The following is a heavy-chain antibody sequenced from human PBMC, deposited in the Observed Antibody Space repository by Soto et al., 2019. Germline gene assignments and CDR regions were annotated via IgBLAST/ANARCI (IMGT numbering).Heavy chain of an antibody. CDR2: IIPIFGTA. CDR1: GRTVSSCA. Sequence: SVKVYFKASGRTVSSCAISWVRQAPGQGLEWMGGIIPIFGTANYAQKFQGRVTITADESTSTAYMELSSLRSEDTAVYYWARAGSSRWYGFDYWGQGTLVTVSS. CDR3: ARAGSSRWYGFDY. D-gene: IGHD6-13*01. V-gene: IGHV1-69*13. J-gene: IGHJ4*02.